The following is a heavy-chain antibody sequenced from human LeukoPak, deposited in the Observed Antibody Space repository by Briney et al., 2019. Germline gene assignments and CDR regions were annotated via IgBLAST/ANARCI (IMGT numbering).Heavy chain of an antibody. CDR1: GASISSSSYC. D-gene: IGHD6-13*01. CDR2: IYFSGST. V-gene: IGHV4-39*02. Sequence: PSETLSLTCTVSGASISSSSYCWNWIRQPPGKGLEWIGSIYFSGSTYYNPSLKSRVTISADRPKNHFSLKVRSVTGADTAVYYCVTAAGARNWFDPWGQGTLVTVSS. J-gene: IGHJ5*02. CDR3: VTAAGARNWFDP.